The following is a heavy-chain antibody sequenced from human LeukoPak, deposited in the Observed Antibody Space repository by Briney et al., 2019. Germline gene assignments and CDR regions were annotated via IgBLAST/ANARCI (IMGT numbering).Heavy chain of an antibody. CDR1: GFTVSSNY. V-gene: IGHV3-66*01. Sequence: GGSLRLSCAASGFTVSSNYMSWVRQAPGKGLEWVSVIYSGGSTYYADSVKGRFTISRDKSKNTLYLQMNSLRAEDTAVYYCARGGAVATFDYWGQGTPVTVSS. J-gene: IGHJ4*02. D-gene: IGHD6-19*01. CDR2: IYSGGST. CDR3: ARGGAVATFDY.